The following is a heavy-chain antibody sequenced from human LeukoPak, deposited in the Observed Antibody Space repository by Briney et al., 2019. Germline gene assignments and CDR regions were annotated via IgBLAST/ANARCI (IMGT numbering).Heavy chain of an antibody. J-gene: IGHJ4*02. CDR1: GFTFSSYG. Sequence: PGGSLRLSCAASGFTFSSYGMHWVRQAPGKGLEWVAVISYDGSNKYYADSVKGRFTISRDNSKNTLYLQMNSLRAEDTAVYYCAKDPNVLRYFDWFPGYWGQGTLVTVSS. CDR2: ISYDGSNK. D-gene: IGHD3-9*01. CDR3: AKDPNVLRYFDWFPGY. V-gene: IGHV3-30*18.